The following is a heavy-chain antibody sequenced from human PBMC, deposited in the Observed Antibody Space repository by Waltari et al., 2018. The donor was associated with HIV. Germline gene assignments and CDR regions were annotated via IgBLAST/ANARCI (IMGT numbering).Heavy chain of an antibody. J-gene: IGHJ4*02. V-gene: IGHV1-69*01. Sequence: QVQLVQSGAEVKKPGSSVKVACKASGGTFHNYAFIVVRQAPGQGLEWMGGSFHNFNTINCDHKFQVRVTISADESTSTAYMELSSLKSENTAVYDCERGVYYDILTGPIMGYFDYWGQGTLVTVSS. CDR1: GGTFHNYA. CDR2: SFHNFNTI. CDR3: ERGVYYDILTGPIMGYFDY. D-gene: IGHD3-9*01.